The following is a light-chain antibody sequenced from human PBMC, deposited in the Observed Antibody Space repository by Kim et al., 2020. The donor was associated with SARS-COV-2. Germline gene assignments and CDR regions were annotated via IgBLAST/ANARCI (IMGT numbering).Light chain of an antibody. V-gene: IGKV1-5*01. Sequence: ASVGDRVSITCRASQSISTWVAWYQQKPGKAPKLLIYDASTLQSGVSSRVSGSGSGTEFTLTISSLQPDDVATYFCQQYDTSSRAFGQETKVDIK. CDR1: QSISTW. CDR3: QQYDTSSRA. CDR2: DAS. J-gene: IGKJ1*01.